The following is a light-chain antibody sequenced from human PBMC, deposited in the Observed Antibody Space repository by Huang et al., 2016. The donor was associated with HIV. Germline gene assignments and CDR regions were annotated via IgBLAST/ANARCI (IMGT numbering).Light chain of an antibody. J-gene: IGKJ4*01. CDR1: QTVIKN. CDR3: QQYNRWPPLT. V-gene: IGKV3-15*01. Sequence: VMTQSPASLSVSPGERVTPSCRASQTVIKNLAWYQQRPGQPPRLLVYGAAVRAAGVPDGFSGSGSGTDFTLTITSLQSEDFAIYYCQQYNRWPPLTFGRGTKVETK. CDR2: GAA.